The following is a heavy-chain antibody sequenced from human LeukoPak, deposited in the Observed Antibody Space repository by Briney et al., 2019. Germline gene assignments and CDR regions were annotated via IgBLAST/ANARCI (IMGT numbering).Heavy chain of an antibody. CDR1: GGSISSYY. CDR3: ARGDLDDYGDYVDRPNDY. CDR2: IYYSGST. J-gene: IGHJ4*02. Sequence: PSETLSLTCTVSGGSISSYYWSWIRQPPGKGLEWIGYIYYSGSTNYNPSLKSRVTISVDTSKNQFSLKLSSVTAADTAVYYCARGDLDDYGDYVDRPNDYWGQGTLVTVSS. D-gene: IGHD4-17*01. V-gene: IGHV4-59*08.